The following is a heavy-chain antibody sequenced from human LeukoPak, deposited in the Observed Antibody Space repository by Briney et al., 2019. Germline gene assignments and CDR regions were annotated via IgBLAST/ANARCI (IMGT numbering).Heavy chain of an antibody. CDR2: IYHGGNT. CDR3: ARDSPPSWYFDL. J-gene: IGHJ2*01. CDR1: GGSISSGGYL. V-gene: IGHV4-31*03. Sequence: PSETLSLTCTVSGGSISSGGYLWSWIRQNPGKGLEWIGYIYHGGNTYYNPSLKSRVTISVDTSKNQFSLKLSSVTAADTAVYYCARDSPPSWYFDLWGRGTLVTVSS.